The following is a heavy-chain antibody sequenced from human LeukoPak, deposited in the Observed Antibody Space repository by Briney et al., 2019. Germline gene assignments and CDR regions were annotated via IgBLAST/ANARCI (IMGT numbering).Heavy chain of an antibody. J-gene: IGHJ4*02. CDR1: GFTFSNYA. Sequence: GGSLRLSCAASGFTFSNYAMSWVRQAPGKGLEWVSAISGSGGSTYYADSVKGRFTISRDNSKNTLYLQMNSLRAEDTAVYYCARDAGEPGGYYYYFDYWGQGTLVTVSS. D-gene: IGHD3-22*01. V-gene: IGHV3-23*01. CDR3: ARDAGEPGGYYYYFDY. CDR2: ISGSGGST.